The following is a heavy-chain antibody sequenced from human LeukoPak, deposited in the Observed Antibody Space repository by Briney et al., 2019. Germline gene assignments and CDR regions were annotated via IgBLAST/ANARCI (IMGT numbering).Heavy chain of an antibody. D-gene: IGHD1-26*01. Sequence: KASETLSLTCTVSGGSISSGVYYWSWIRQPPGKGLEWIGYIYYSGSIYYNPSLKSRVTISVDTSKNQFSLKLSSVTAADTAVYYCARASGSYDAVDYWGQGTLVTVSS. CDR2: IYYSGSI. J-gene: IGHJ4*02. V-gene: IGHV4-30-4*08. CDR1: GGSISSGVYY. CDR3: ARASGSYDAVDY.